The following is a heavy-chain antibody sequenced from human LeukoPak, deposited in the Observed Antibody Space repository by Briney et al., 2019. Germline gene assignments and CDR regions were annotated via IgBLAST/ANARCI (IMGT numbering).Heavy chain of an antibody. D-gene: IGHD6-6*01. CDR1: GGSISSSSYY. Sequence: PSETLSLTCAVSGGSISSSSYYWGWIRQPPGKGLEWIGSIYYSGSTYYNPSLKSGVTISVDTSKDQFSLKLSSVTAADTAVYYCASIAARPTYYYYYMDVWGKGTTVTVSS. J-gene: IGHJ6*03. CDR3: ASIAARPTYYYYYMDV. V-gene: IGHV4-39*01. CDR2: IYYSGST.